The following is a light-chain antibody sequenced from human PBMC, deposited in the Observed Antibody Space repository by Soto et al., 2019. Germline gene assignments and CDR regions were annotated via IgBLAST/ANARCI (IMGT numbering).Light chain of an antibody. CDR1: QSISSSY. V-gene: IGKV3-20*01. CDR3: QQHGSSPWT. CDR2: GAS. J-gene: IGKJ1*01. Sequence: EIVLTQSPGTLSLSPGDRATLSCRASQSISSSYLAWYQHKPGQAPRLLIYGASSRATGIPGRFSGSGSGTVFTLTISRLEPEDFVVYFCQQHGSSPWTFGQGTNVEIK.